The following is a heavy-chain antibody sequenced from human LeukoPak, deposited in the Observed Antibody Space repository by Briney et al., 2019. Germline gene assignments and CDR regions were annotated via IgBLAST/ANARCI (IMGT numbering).Heavy chain of an antibody. Sequence: GGSLRLSCAASGFTFSDYYMSWIRLAPGKGLEWVSYISSSDNTISYADSVKGRFTISRDSAKNSLYLQMDSLRVEDTAIYYCARCSGWAFKNWGQGTLVTVSS. CDR1: GFTFSDYY. CDR3: ARCSGWAFKN. J-gene: IGHJ4*02. CDR2: ISSSDNTI. D-gene: IGHD6-19*01. V-gene: IGHV3-11*04.